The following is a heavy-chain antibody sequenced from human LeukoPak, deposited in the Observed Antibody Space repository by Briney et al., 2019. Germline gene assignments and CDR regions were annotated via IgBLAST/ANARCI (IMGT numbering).Heavy chain of an antibody. V-gene: IGHV3-23*01. CDR3: AKDLGGYFDWPSFDY. CDR2: LGRSGEYK. Sequence: GGSLRLSCAASGFRFTDYSMSWVREAPGKGLEWVAGLGRSGEYKYYADSVKGRFTISRDNSKNTLYLQMNSLRAEDTAVYYCAKDLGGYFDWPSFDYWGQGTLVTVSS. D-gene: IGHD3-9*01. J-gene: IGHJ4*02. CDR1: GFRFTDYS.